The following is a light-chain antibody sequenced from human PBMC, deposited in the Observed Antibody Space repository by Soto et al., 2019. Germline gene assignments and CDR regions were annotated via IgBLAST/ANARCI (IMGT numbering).Light chain of an antibody. CDR2: TAS. CDR3: QQYSTYSRP. V-gene: IGKV1D-16*01. J-gene: IGKJ5*01. Sequence: DIRLTQSPSSLSASVGDRVTITCRASQGVGTFLAWYQHKPGKAPKSLIKTASTLQSGVPSRFSGSGSGTEFTLTISSLQPEDFATYYCQQYSTYSRPFGQGTRVDLK. CDR1: QGVGTF.